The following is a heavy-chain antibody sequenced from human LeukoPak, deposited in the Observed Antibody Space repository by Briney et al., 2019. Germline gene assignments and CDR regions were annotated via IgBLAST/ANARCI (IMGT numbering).Heavy chain of an antibody. J-gene: IGHJ3*02. V-gene: IGHV4-59*01. D-gene: IGHD6-19*01. Sequence: SETLSLTCIVSGGSISSFYCGWIRQPPGKGLEWIGYIYNRGSTNYNPCLKSRVTISVDTSKNQFSLRLSSVTAADTAVYYCARDRPGIAVAGDAFDIWGQGTMVTVSS. CDR3: ARDRPGIAVAGDAFDI. CDR1: GGSISSFY. CDR2: IYNRGST.